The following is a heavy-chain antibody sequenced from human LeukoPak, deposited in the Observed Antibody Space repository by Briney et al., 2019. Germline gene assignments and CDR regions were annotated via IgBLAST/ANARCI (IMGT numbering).Heavy chain of an antibody. CDR3: AKAAYYDSSGEIDY. D-gene: IGHD3-22*01. V-gene: IGHV3-30*02. CDR2: IRYDGSNK. J-gene: IGHJ4*02. Sequence: GGSLRLSCAASGFTFSSYGMHWVRQAPGKGLEWVAFIRYDGSNKYYADSVKGRFTISRDNSKNTLYLQMNSLRAEDTAVYYCAKAAYYDSSGEIDYWGQGTLVTVSS. CDR1: GFTFSSYG.